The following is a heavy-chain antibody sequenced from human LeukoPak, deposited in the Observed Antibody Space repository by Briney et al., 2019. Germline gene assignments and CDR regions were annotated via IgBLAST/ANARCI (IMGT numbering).Heavy chain of an antibody. CDR2: IYTSGST. V-gene: IGHV4-39*07. CDR3: ARDPIWFGVEMAFDI. D-gene: IGHD3-10*01. Sequence: SETLSLTCTVSGGSISSPNYYWAWVRQPPGKGQEWIGRIYTSGSTNYNPSLKSRVTMSVDTSKNQFSLKLSSVTAADTAVYYCARDPIWFGVEMAFDIWGQGTMVTVSS. CDR1: GGSISSPNYY. J-gene: IGHJ3*02.